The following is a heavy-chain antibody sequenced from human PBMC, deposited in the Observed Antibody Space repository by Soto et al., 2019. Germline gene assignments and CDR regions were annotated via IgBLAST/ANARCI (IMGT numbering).Heavy chain of an antibody. J-gene: IGHJ6*02. V-gene: IGHV4-39*01. D-gene: IGHD3-22*01. CDR1: GGSISSSSYY. CDR2: IYYSGST. Sequence: SETLSLTCTVSGGSISSSSYYWGWIRQPPGKGLEWIGSIYYSGSTYYNPSLKSRFTISVDTSKNQFSLKLSSVTAADTAVYYCARPLVPTYYYDSSGYEDYYAMDVWGQGTTVTVSS. CDR3: ARPLVPTYYYDSSGYEDYYAMDV.